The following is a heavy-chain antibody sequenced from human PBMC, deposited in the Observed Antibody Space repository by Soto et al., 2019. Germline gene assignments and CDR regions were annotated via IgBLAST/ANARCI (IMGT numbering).Heavy chain of an antibody. J-gene: IGHJ5*02. Sequence: GGSLRLSCSASGFIFNNYAMSWVRQAPGKGLEWVSGITGYGATTYYAESVKGRFTISRNNSKNTLYLQMSTLTAEDTAVYYCARDPLLYDSDWYPNWFGPWGQGTLVTVSS. CDR1: GFIFNNYA. CDR2: ITGYGATT. V-gene: IGHV3-23*01. D-gene: IGHD6-19*01. CDR3: ARDPLLYDSDWYPNWFGP.